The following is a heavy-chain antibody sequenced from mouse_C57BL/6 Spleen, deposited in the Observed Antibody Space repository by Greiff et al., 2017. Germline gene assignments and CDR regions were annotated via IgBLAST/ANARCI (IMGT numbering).Heavy chain of an antibody. D-gene: IGHD1-1*01. CDR1: GYSFTDYN. V-gene: IGHV1-39*01. CDR2: INPNYGTT. Sequence: VQLQQSGPELVKPGASVKISCKASGYSFTDYNMNWVKQSNGKSLEWIGLINPNYGTTSYNQKFKGKATLTVDQSSSTAYMQLNSLTSEDSAVYYCARPYYYGSSYVDWYAMDYWCQGTSVTVSS. CDR3: ARPYYYGSSYVDWYAMDY. J-gene: IGHJ4*01.